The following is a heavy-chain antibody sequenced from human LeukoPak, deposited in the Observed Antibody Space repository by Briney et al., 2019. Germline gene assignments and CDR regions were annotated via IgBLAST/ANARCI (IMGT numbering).Heavy chain of an antibody. D-gene: IGHD5-12*01. CDR1: GFTFSSFE. Sequence: GALRLSCAASGFTFSSFEMNWVRQAPGKGLEWVPYISSSASTIYYADSVKGRFTISRDNAKNSLYLQMNSLRAEDTAVYYCAREMGGYPFDYWGQGTLVTVSS. V-gene: IGHV3-48*03. J-gene: IGHJ4*02. CDR3: AREMGGYPFDY. CDR2: ISSSASTI.